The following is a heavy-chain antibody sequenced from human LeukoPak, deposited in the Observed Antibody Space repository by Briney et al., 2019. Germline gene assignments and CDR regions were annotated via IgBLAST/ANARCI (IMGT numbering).Heavy chain of an antibody. Sequence: SVKVSCKASGGTFSGSAITWVRQAPGQGLEWMGRIIPILNITNYAQKFQGRVTISADTSTSTAYMELSGLRSDEAAVYYCARDQGLTAPPPYGMDVWGQGTTVTVSS. CDR2: IIPILNIT. D-gene: IGHD6-19*01. CDR1: GGTFSGSA. CDR3: ARDQGLTAPPPYGMDV. J-gene: IGHJ6*02. V-gene: IGHV1-69*04.